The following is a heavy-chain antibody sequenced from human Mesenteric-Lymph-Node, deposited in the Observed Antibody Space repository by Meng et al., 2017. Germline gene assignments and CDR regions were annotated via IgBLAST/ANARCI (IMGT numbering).Heavy chain of an antibody. Sequence: GESLKISCAASGFPFSSYAMHWVLQAPGNGLEWVAVISYDGSNKYYAYSVKGRFTISRDNSKNTVYLEMNSLRVEDTAVYYCAKAPQYSSGWYYYYFDNWGQGTLVTVSS. CDR1: GFPFSSYA. CDR2: ISYDGSNK. V-gene: IGHV3-30*04. CDR3: AKAPQYSSGWYYYYFDN. J-gene: IGHJ4*02. D-gene: IGHD6-19*01.